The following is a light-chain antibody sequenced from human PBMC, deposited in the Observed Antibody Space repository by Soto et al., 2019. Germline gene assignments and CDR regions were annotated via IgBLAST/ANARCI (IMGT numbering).Light chain of an antibody. CDR1: QTVNSDY. CDR2: ATS. Sequence: EIVLTQSPGTLSLSPGETATLSCRASQTVNSDYLAWFQQRPGQAHRLLIFATSRRATDIQDRFSGSGSGTDFTLAIRRLEPEDFAVYYCKQYVNSPRTFGQGTKVDIK. CDR3: KQYVNSPRT. J-gene: IGKJ1*01. V-gene: IGKV3-20*01.